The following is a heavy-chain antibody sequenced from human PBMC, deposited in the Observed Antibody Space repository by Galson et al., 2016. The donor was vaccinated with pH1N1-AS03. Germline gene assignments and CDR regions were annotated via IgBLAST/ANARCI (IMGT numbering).Heavy chain of an antibody. Sequence: SLRLSCVASGFTFSNAWMTWVRQAPGKGLEWVGRIKSKSDGGTTDCAAPVKARFTISRDDSKNTLYLQMNSLKTEDTAVYYCSTDETFYYYYGMDVWGRGTTVTVSS. V-gene: IGHV3-15*01. CDR2: IKSKSDGGTT. J-gene: IGHJ6*02. CDR1: GFTFSNAW. CDR3: STDETFYYYYGMDV.